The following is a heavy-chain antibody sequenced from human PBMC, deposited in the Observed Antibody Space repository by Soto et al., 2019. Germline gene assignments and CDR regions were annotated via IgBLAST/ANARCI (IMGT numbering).Heavy chain of an antibody. CDR3: VRALTSGVYYDDGWETYLPRSYGLDV. CDR1: GFDLNRYW. CDR2: IKQDGSEQ. J-gene: IGHJ6*02. D-gene: IGHD3-16*02. Sequence: ESGGGLVQPGGSLRLSCAASGFDLNRYWMRWVRQAPGKALEWVANIKQDGSEQYYVDSVRGRFTISRDNLKNSLYLQMNSLRPEDTAVYYCVRALTSGVYYDDGWETYLPRSYGLDVWGQGTTVTVSS. V-gene: IGHV3-7*04.